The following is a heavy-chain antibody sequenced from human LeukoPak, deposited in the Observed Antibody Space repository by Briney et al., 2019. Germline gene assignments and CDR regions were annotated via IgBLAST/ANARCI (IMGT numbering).Heavy chain of an antibody. CDR3: AIGSGYPNWFDP. V-gene: IGHV4-39*07. CDR1: GGSISSSSYY. J-gene: IGHJ5*02. D-gene: IGHD3-22*01. CDR2: IYYSGST. Sequence: SETLSLTCTVSGGSISSSSYYWGWIRQPPGKGLEWIGSIYYSGSTYYNPSLKSRVTISVDTSKNQFSLKLSSVTAADTAVYYCAIGSGYPNWFDPWGQGTLVTVSS.